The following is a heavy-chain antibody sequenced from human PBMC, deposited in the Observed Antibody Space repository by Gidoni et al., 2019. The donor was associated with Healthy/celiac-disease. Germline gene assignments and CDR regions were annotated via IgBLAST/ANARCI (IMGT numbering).Heavy chain of an antibody. CDR2: INPSGGST. D-gene: IGHD5-18*01. CDR3: ASRSDREIQLWDTYYYYYYGMDV. CDR1: GYTFTSYY. Sequence: QVQLVQSGAEVKKPGASVKVSCKASGYTFTSYYMHWVRQAPGQGLEWMGIINPSGGSTSYAQKFQGRVTMTRDTSTSTVYMELSSLRSEDTAVYYCASRSDREIQLWDTYYYYYYGMDVWGQGTTVTVSS. V-gene: IGHV1-46*01. J-gene: IGHJ6*02.